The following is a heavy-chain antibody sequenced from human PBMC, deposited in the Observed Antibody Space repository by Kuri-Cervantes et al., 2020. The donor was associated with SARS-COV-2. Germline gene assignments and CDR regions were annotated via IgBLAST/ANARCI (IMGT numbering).Heavy chain of an antibody. Sequence: GGSLRLSCAASGFTFSSFGMHWVRQTPGKGLDWVAFIRYDGNSKFYADSVKGRFTISRDNSRNTLFLQMSGLKSEDTSIYYCAKDRGAYQNALAYWGQGTRGTVSS. CDR3: AKDRGAYQNALAY. J-gene: IGHJ4*02. V-gene: IGHV3-30*02. D-gene: IGHD1-26*01. CDR2: IRYDGNSK. CDR1: GFTFSSFG.